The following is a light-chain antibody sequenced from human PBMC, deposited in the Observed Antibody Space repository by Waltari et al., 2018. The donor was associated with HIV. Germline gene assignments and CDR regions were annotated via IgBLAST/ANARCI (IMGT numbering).Light chain of an antibody. J-gene: IGKJ2*01. CDR2: WAS. Sequence: DIVMTQSPDSLAVSLGERATMTCKSRQSLLYSSNNKNYLAWYQQKPGQPPKLLLYWASTRESGVPDRFSGSGSATDFTLTISSLQAEDVAFYYCQQYSITPVTFGQGTKLEIK. V-gene: IGKV4-1*01. CDR1: QSLLYSSNNKNY. CDR3: QQYSITPVT.